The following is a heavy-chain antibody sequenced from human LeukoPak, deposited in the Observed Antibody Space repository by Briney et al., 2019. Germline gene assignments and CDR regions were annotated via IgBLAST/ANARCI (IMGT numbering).Heavy chain of an antibody. D-gene: IGHD2-2*01. Sequence: GGSLRLSCAASGFTFSCYSMKWARQARGKGLEWVSSISSSNSYIYYADSVKGRFTISRDNAKNSLYLQMNSLRAEDTAVYYCARRQLLYGMDVWGQGTTVTVSS. CDR1: GFTFSCYS. CDR3: ARRQLLYGMDV. J-gene: IGHJ6*02. CDR2: ISSSNSYI. V-gene: IGHV3-21*01.